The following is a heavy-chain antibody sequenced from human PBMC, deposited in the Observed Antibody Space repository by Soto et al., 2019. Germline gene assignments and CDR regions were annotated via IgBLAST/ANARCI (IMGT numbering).Heavy chain of an antibody. V-gene: IGHV3-30*18. CDR1: GFTFGSYG. CDR3: AKDYYDSSGPVIY. CDR2: ISYDGSNK. J-gene: IGHJ4*02. Sequence: GGSLRLSCAASGFTFGSYGRHWVRQAPGKGLEWVAVISYDGSNKYYADSVKGRFTISRDNSKNTLYLQMNSLRAEDTAVYYCAKDYYDSSGPVIYWGQGTLVTVS. D-gene: IGHD3-22*01.